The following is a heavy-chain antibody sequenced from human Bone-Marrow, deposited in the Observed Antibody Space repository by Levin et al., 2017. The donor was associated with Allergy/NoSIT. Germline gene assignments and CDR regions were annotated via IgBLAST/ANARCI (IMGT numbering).Heavy chain of an antibody. CDR2: IYYIGNT. CDR3: AREGTPQSWDY. V-gene: IGHV4-39*07. J-gene: IGHJ4*02. D-gene: IGHD3-10*01. Sequence: SETLSLTCTVSGGSISSSPYYWVWIRQPPGKGLEWIGSIYYIGNTYYNPSLKSRATISVDTSKNLFSLKLSPVTAADTAVYYCAREGTPQSWDYWGQGTLVGVSS. CDR1: GGSISSSPYY.